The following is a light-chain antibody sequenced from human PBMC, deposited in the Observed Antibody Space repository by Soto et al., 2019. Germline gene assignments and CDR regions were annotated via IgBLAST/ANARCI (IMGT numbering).Light chain of an antibody. V-gene: IGKV1-5*03. CDR2: KAS. CDR1: QSIGSR. Sequence: DIQMTQSPPTLSASVGDRVTITCRASQSIGSRLAWYQQKPGRAPRLLIYKASTLESGVPSRFSGRGSGTEFTLTISSLQPDDFATYYCQQYNSFSTFGPGTKVDIK. CDR3: QQYNSFST. J-gene: IGKJ3*01.